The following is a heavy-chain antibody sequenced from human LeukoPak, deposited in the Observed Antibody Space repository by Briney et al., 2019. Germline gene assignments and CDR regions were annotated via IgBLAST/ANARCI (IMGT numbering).Heavy chain of an antibody. D-gene: IGHD2-2*01. CDR2: IYPGDSDT. J-gene: IGHJ4*02. V-gene: IGHV5-51*01. CDR1: GYSFTSYW. Sequence: PGESLKISCKGSGYSFTSYWIGWVRQMPGKGLEWMGIIYPGDSDTRYSPSFQGQVTISADKSISTAYLQWSSLKASDTAMYYCARGTCCSSTSCSWVYFDYWGQGTLVTVSS. CDR3: ARGTCCSSTSCSWVYFDY.